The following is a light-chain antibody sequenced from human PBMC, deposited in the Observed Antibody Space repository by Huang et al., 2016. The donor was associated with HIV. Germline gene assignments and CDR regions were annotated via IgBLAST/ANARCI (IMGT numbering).Light chain of an antibody. J-gene: IGKJ1*01. CDR1: PSVSSN. CDR2: GAS. V-gene: IGKV3-15*01. CDR3: QQYNNWPRT. Sequence: EIVMTHSPATLSVSPGERATLSCRASPSVSSNLAWSQQKPGQAPRLLIYGASTRATGIPARFSGSGSGTEFTLTISSLQSEDFAVYYCQQYNNWPRTFGQGTKVEIK.